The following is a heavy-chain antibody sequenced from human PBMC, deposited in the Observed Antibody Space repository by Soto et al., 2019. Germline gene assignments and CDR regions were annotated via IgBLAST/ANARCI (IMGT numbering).Heavy chain of an antibody. D-gene: IGHD3-3*01. CDR1: GFTFNTQA. J-gene: IGHJ4*02. V-gene: IGHV3-23*01. CDR2: ISDGGT. Sequence: GESLKISCAASGFTFNTQAMSWVRQAPGKGPEWVSVISDGGTYYADAVKGRFTISRDDSKNTLYLQMNNLRVEDTAIYYCVNRFWLECWGQGTLVTVSS. CDR3: VNRFWLEC.